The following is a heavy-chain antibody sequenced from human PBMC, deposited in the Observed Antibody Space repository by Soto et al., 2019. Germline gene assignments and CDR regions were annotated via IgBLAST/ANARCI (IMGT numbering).Heavy chain of an antibody. D-gene: IGHD1-7*01. Sequence: EVQLVESGGDLVQPGGSLRLSCAASGFAVSSNYMTWVRQAPGKGLEWVSVIPSGGDTHYADSVRGRFTISIDNSKNTLYVQMNSLRAEDTAVYYCARSRTGTTYGGMDVWGQGTTVTVSS. V-gene: IGHV3-66*01. CDR2: IPSGGDT. J-gene: IGHJ6*02. CDR1: GFAVSSNY. CDR3: ARSRTGTTYGGMDV.